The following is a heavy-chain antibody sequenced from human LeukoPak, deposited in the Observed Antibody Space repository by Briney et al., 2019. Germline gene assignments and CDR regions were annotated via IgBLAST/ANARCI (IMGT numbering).Heavy chain of an antibody. CDR1: GFTFSNYV. Sequence: GGSLRLSCEASGFTFSNYVMHWVRQAPGRGLECVAVISYDGSKTYYADSVEGRFTISRDNSKNTLHLLMNSLRAEDTAVYYCARYPNPNYYDSTGYFYQNFLPDWGQGTLVTVSS. CDR2: ISYDGSKT. J-gene: IGHJ4*02. V-gene: IGHV3-30*04. D-gene: IGHD3-22*01. CDR3: ARYPNPNYYDSTGYFYQNFLPD.